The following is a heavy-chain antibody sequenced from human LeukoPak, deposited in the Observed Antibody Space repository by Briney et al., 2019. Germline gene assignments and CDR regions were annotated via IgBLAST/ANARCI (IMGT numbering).Heavy chain of an antibody. J-gene: IGHJ5*02. D-gene: IGHD2-21*01. CDR2: INPNSGGT. CDR3: ARDTYYPHWFDP. CDR1: GYTFTGYY. V-gene: IGHV1-2*02. Sequence: ASVKVSCKASGYTFTGYYIHWVRQAPGQGLEWMGWINPNSGGTNYAQKFQGRVTMTRDTSISTAYMELSRLRSDDTAVYYCARDTYYPHWFDPWGQGTLVTVSS.